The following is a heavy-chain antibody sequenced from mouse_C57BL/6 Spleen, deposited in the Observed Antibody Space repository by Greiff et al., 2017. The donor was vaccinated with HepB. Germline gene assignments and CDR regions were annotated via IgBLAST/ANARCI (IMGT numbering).Heavy chain of an antibody. Sequence: EVKVVESGGGLVKPGGSLKLSCAASGFTFSDYGMHWVRQAPEKGLEWVAYISSGSSTIYYADTVKGRFTISRDNAKNTLFLQMTSLRSEDTAMYYCAKAYYSNYPWFAYWGQGTLVTVSA. J-gene: IGHJ3*01. D-gene: IGHD2-5*01. CDR3: AKAYYSNYPWFAY. CDR2: ISSGSSTI. V-gene: IGHV5-17*01. CDR1: GFTFSDYG.